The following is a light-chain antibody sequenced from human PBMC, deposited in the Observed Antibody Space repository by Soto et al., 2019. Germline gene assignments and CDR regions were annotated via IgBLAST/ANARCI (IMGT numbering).Light chain of an antibody. CDR3: FSYAGTKMLL. CDR1: SGDVGGYNY. J-gene: IGLJ2*01. CDR2: DVS. V-gene: IGLV2-11*01. Sequence: QSALTQPGSVSGAPGQSVAISFTGTSGDVGGYNYVSWYQQHTGRSPTLLIYDVSERPSGVPDRFSGSKSGYTASLTISVLQGEDEADYYCFSYAGTKMLLFGRGTQLTVL.